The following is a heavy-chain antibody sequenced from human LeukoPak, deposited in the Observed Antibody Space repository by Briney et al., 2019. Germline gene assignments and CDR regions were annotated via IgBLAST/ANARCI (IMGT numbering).Heavy chain of an antibody. J-gene: IGHJ5*02. V-gene: IGHV4-61*01. CDR3: ASQGSGTYDP. D-gene: IGHD3-10*01. Sequence: SETLSLTCTVSGGSVSSGSYYWSWIRQPPGKGLEWIGYIYYSGSTNYNPSLKSRVTISVDTSKNQFSLKLSPVTAADTAVYYCASQGSGTYDPWGQGTLVTVSS. CDR2: IYYSGST. CDR1: GGSVSSGSYY.